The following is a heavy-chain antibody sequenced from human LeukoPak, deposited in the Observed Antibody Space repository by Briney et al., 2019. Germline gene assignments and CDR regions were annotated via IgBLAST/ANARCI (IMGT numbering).Heavy chain of an antibody. J-gene: IGHJ3*02. Sequence: PSETLSLTCAVYGGSFSGYYWSWIRQPPGKGLEWIGEINHSGSTNYNPSLKSRVTISVDTSKNQFSLKLSSVTAADTAVYYWAGRTGDYVYMAFDIWGQGTMVTVSS. CDR2: INHSGST. CDR3: AGRTGDYVYMAFDI. V-gene: IGHV4-34*01. D-gene: IGHD4-17*01. CDR1: GGSFSGYY.